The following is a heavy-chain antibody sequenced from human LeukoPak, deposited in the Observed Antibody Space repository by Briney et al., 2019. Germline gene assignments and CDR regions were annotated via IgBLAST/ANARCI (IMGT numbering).Heavy chain of an antibody. CDR3: ARAVKV. CDR2: ISYDGSNK. CDR1: GFTFSSYG. Sequence: GRSLRLSCAASGFTFSSYGMHWVRQAPGKGLEWVAVISYDGSNKYYADSVKGRFTISRDNSKNTLYLQMNSLRAEDTAVYYCARAVKVWGKGTTVTVSS. J-gene: IGHJ6*04. V-gene: IGHV3-30*03.